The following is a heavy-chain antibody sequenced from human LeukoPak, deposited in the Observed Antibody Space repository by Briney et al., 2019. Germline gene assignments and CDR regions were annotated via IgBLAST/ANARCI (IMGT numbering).Heavy chain of an antibody. CDR3: ARRAGEYSHPYDD. Sequence: PGGYLSLSCTGSGFTVSSNSWSWVRQAPGKGLEWVSFIYSGGKTHSSDSVKGRFTISRDNSKNTLYLQMSSLRAEDTPVYYCARRAGEYSHPYDDWGQGTLVTVSS. V-gene: IGHV3-53*01. CDR1: GFTVSSNS. D-gene: IGHD2-15*01. CDR2: IYSGGKT. J-gene: IGHJ4*02.